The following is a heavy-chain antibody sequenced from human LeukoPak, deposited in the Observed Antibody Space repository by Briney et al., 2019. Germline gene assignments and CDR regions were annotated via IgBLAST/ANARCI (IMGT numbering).Heavy chain of an antibody. J-gene: IGHJ4*02. V-gene: IGHV3-23*01. Sequence: GGSLRLSCAVSGFTFSSYGMSWVRQAPGKGLEWVSAISGSGGSTNYADSVKGRFTISRDNSKNTLYLQMNSLRAEDTAVYYCAKDVTTTVTYNDYWGQGTLVTVSS. CDR1: GFTFSSYG. D-gene: IGHD4-17*01. CDR3: AKDVTTTVTYNDY. CDR2: ISGSGGST.